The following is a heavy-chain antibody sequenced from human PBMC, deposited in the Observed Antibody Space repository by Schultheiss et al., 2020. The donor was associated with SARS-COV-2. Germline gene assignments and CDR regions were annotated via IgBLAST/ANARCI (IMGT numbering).Heavy chain of an antibody. CDR1: GYTFTSYG. CDR2: ISAYNGNT. V-gene: IGHV1-18*01. CDR3: ARDRGSSWYHYRFDY. D-gene: IGHD6-13*01. J-gene: IGHJ4*02. Sequence: ASVKVSCKASGYTFTSYGISWVRQAPGQGLEWMGWISAYNGNTNYAQKLQGRVTMTTDTSTSTAYMELRSLRSDDTAVYYCARDRGSSWYHYRFDYWGQGTLGTVSS.